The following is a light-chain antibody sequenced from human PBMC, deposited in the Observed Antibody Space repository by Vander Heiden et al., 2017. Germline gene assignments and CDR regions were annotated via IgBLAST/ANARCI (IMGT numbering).Light chain of an antibody. Sequence: DNVMTQLPLSLPVSPGEQARTSCRSRKSLLQSHGYNYLDWYLQEPGQSPQLLIYLGSNRAAGVPDRFSGSGSGTNFTLKISRVEADDVGLYYCMQALQTPPTFGQGTKVEIK. J-gene: IGKJ1*01. CDR2: LGS. V-gene: IGKV2-28*01. CDR1: KSLLQSHGYNY. CDR3: MQALQTPPT.